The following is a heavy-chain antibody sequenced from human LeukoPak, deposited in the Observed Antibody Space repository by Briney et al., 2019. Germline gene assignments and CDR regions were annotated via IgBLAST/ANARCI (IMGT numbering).Heavy chain of an antibody. CDR1: GYTFINYA. CDR3: ARGVSLYNWNDDQTQGNYYYYAMDV. CDR2: ISAYNANT. Sequence: ASVTVSCTAPGYTFINYAISWVRQAPGQGLEWMGWISAYNANTHYAQKVQGRVSITADESTTTVYMELRRLRSEDTAVYYCARGVSLYNWNDDQTQGNYYYYAMDVWGPGTTVTVSS. V-gene: IGHV1-18*01. J-gene: IGHJ6*02. D-gene: IGHD1-1*01.